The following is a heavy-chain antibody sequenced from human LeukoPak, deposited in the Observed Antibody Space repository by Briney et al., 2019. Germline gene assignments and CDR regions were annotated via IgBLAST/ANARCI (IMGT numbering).Heavy chain of an antibody. J-gene: IGHJ6*02. D-gene: IGHD6-19*01. CDR1: NVSISSGSHY. Sequence: SETLSLTCTVSNVSISSGSHYWNWIRQPAGQGLEWIGYIYYSGSTNYNPSLKSRVTISVDTSKNQFSLKLSSVTAADTAVYYCARDLGSGNPDIYYYYGMDVWGQGTTVTVSS. CDR2: IYYSGST. V-gene: IGHV4-61*10. CDR3: ARDLGSGNPDIYYYYGMDV.